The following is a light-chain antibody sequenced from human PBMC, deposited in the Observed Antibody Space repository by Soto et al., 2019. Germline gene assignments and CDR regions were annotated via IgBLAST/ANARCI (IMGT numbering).Light chain of an antibody. J-gene: IGLJ1*01. CDR1: SSDVGGYNA. CDR2: DVS. Sequence: ELTHAASGYRFHRGCLSIFKTGTSSDVGGYNAVSWYQQHPGRAPKLMIYDVSNRPSGISNRFSGSKSGSTASLTISGLQAEDDADYYCSSYTRSGVYVFGAGTKVTVL. V-gene: IGLV2-14*01. CDR3: SSYTRSGVYV.